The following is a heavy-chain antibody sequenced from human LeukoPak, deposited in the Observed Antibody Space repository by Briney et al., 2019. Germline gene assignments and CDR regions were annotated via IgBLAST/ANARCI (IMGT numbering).Heavy chain of an antibody. D-gene: IGHD6-13*01. CDR1: GGSISSGHSS. Sequence: SQTLSLTCAVSGGSISSGHSSWNWFRQPPGKGLEWIGYIYHSGSTYYNPSLKSRVTMSVDTSKNQFSLKLSSVTAADTAVYYCARDSEYSSSWDDAFDIWGQGTMVTVSS. J-gene: IGHJ3*02. V-gene: IGHV4-30-2*01. CDR3: ARDSEYSSSWDDAFDI. CDR2: IYHSGST.